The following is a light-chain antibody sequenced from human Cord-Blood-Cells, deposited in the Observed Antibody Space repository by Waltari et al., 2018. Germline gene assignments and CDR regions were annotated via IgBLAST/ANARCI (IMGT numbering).Light chain of an antibody. CDR2: DVS. V-gene: IGLV2-14*01. CDR3: SSYTSSSTLVV. CDR1: SSDVGGYNY. Sequence: QSALTPPASVSGSPGQSITISCTGTSSDVGGYNYASWYQPHQGKAPKLMIYDVSNRPSGVSNRFSGSKSGNTASLTISGLQAEDEADYYCSSYTSSSTLVVFGGGTKLTVL. J-gene: IGLJ2*01.